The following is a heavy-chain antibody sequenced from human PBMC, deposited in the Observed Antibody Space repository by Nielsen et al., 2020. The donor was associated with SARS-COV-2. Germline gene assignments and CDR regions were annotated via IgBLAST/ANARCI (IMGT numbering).Heavy chain of an antibody. V-gene: IGHV1-18*01. CDR2: ISAYNGNT. Sequence: ASVKVSCKASGYTFTSYGISWVRQAPGQGLEWMGWISAYNGNTNYAQKLQGRVTMTTDTSTSTAYMELRSLRSDDTAVYYCARDHDYYGSGSPHPLDYWGQGTLVTVSS. CDR1: GYTFTSYG. J-gene: IGHJ4*02. D-gene: IGHD3-10*01. CDR3: ARDHDYYGSGSPHPLDY.